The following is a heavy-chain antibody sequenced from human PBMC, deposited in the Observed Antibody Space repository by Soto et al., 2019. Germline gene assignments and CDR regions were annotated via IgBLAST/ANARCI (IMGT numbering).Heavy chain of an antibody. D-gene: IGHD6-6*01. CDR3: AKDHSQVVPEYGLDV. CDR1: GFTFSNYG. Sequence: SGGSLRLSCAASGFTFSNYGMHWVRQAPGKGLEWLALISYDGSNQYYADSVKGRFTISRDNPKNTLYLQMNSLRAEDTAVYYCAKDHSQVVPEYGLDVWGQGTTVTISS. J-gene: IGHJ6*02. V-gene: IGHV3-30*18. CDR2: ISYDGSNQ.